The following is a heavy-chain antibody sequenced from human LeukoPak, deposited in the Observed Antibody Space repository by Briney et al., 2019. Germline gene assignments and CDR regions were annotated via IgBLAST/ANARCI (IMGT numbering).Heavy chain of an antibody. CDR3: AKDVAVTTNYFDF. CDR2: ISGSGGTT. CDR1: GFTFSTYA. J-gene: IGHJ4*02. D-gene: IGHD4-11*01. V-gene: IGHV3-23*01. Sequence: PGGSLRLSCAASGFTFSTYAMSWVRQAPGKGLEWVSGISGSGGTTYYADSVKGRFTISRVNSKNTLYLQMNSLRAEDTAVYYCAKDVAVTTNYFDFWGQGTLVTVSS.